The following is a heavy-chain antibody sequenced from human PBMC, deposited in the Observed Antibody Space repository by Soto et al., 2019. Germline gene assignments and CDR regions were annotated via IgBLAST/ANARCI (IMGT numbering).Heavy chain of an antibody. J-gene: IGHJ6*02. CDR2: ISGYNGNT. Sequence: QVQLVQSGGEVKKPGTSVKVSCKASGYTFTSYGISWVRQAPGQGLEWMGRISGYNGNTNYAQKCQGRVTMTTDTATTTAYRELRSLSSDDTAVYYCARMGDVPYYYYGLDVWGPGTTVTVSS. V-gene: IGHV1-18*01. D-gene: IGHD3-16*01. CDR1: GYTFTSYG. CDR3: ARMGDVPYYYYGLDV.